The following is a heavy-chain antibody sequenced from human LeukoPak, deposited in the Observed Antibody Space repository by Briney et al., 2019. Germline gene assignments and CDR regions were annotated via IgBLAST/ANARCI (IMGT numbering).Heavy chain of an antibody. Sequence: GGSLRLSCTASGFTFSGFWMTWVRQAPGKGLEWVSAISGSGGSTYYADSVKGRFTISRDNSKNTLYLQMNSLRAEDTAVYYCAKQAYYYDSSGYYFDYWGQGTLVTVSS. V-gene: IGHV3-23*01. CDR2: ISGSGGST. J-gene: IGHJ4*02. D-gene: IGHD3-22*01. CDR3: AKQAYYYDSSGYYFDY. CDR1: GFTFSGFW.